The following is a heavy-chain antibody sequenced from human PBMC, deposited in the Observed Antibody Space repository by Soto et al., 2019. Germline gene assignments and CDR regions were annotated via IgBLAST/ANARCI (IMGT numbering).Heavy chain of an antibody. Sequence: TLSLTCSVSGDSISNLDYFWAWIRQPPGQALEYIGYIYKSATTYYNPSFESRVAISVDTSKSQFSLNVTSVTAADTAVYFCARGRYCLTGRCFPNWFDSWGQGAMVTVSS. CDR2: IYKSATT. CDR1: GDSISNLDYF. D-gene: IGHD7-27*01. V-gene: IGHV4-30-4*01. J-gene: IGHJ5*01. CDR3: ARGRYCLTGRCFPNWFDS.